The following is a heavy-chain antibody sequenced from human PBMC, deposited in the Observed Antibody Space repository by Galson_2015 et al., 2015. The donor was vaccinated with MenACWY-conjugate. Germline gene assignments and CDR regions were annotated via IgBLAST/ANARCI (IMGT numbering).Heavy chain of an antibody. Sequence: SLRLSCAASGFSFSTKWMHWVRQAPGKGPEWVSRITKDATGRMYAESVKGRFTISRDNAKDALFLQMNSLRVDDTAVYYCAREAEAMGDWNFDLWGRGTLDTVSS. CDR3: AREAEAMGDWNFDL. V-gene: IGHV3-74*03. CDR1: GFSFSTKW. CDR2: ITKDATGR. D-gene: IGHD6-25*01. J-gene: IGHJ2*01.